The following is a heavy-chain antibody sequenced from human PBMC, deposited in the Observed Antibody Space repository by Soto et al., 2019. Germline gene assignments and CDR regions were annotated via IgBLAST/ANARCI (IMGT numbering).Heavy chain of an antibody. J-gene: IGHJ5*02. Sequence: QVQLQESGPGLVKPSETLSLTCTVSGGSISSYYWSWIRQPPGKGLEWIGYIYYSGSTNYNPSLKSRVTISVDTSKNQFSLKLSSVTAADTAVYYCARQLQPVDWFDPWGQGTLVTVSS. CDR1: GGSISSYY. CDR2: IYYSGST. V-gene: IGHV4-59*08. CDR3: ARQLQPVDWFDP. D-gene: IGHD4-4*01.